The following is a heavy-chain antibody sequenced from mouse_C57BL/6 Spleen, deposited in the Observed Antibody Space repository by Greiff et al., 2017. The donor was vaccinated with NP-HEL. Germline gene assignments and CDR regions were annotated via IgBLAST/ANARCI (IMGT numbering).Heavy chain of an antibody. CDR3: ARVDDGYWRFAY. V-gene: IGHV5-16*01. CDR2: INYDGSST. J-gene: IGHJ3*01. CDR1: GFTFSDYY. Sequence: EVQLVESEGGLVQPGSSMKLSCTASGFTFSDYYMAWVRQVPEKGLEWVANINYDGSSTYYLDSLKSRFIISRDNAKNILYLQMSSLKSEDTATYYCARVDDGYWRFAYWGQGTLVTVSA. D-gene: IGHD2-3*01.